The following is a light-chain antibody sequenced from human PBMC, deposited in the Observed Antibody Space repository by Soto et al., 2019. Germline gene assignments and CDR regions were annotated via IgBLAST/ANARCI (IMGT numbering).Light chain of an antibody. CDR1: QSISSRY. V-gene: IGKV3-20*01. J-gene: IGKJ2*01. CDR3: QQYGSSPLMYT. Sequence: EIVLTQSPDTLSLSPGARATLSCRASQSISSRYLAWYQQKPGQAPRLLIYGASSRATGIPDRFSGSGSGTDFTLTISRLEPEDFAVYYCQQYGSSPLMYTFGQGTKLEIK. CDR2: GAS.